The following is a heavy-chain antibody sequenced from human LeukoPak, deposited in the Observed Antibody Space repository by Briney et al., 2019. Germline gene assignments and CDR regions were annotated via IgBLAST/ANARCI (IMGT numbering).Heavy chain of an antibody. J-gene: IGHJ5*02. Sequence: PGGSLRLSCTTSGFTFSSYAMNWVRQAPGKGLEWVSAISGSGESTYYADSVKGRFTISRENSKSTLYLQMNSLRAEDTALYYCAKARGYSSSSENNWFDPWGQGTLVTVSS. CDR2: ISGSGEST. CDR3: AKARGYSSSSENNWFDP. V-gene: IGHV3-23*01. D-gene: IGHD6-6*01. CDR1: GFTFSSYA.